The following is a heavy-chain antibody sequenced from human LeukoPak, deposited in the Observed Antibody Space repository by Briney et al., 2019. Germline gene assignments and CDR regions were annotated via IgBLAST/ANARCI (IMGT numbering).Heavy chain of an antibody. J-gene: IGHJ4*02. Sequence: ETLSLTCAVYGGSFSGYYWSWVRQAPGKGLEWVSAISGSGGSTYYADSVKGRFTISRDNSKNTLYLQMNSLRAEDTAVYYCAKDRGYCSSTSCYTEGYYFDYWGQGTLVTVSS. V-gene: IGHV3-23*01. CDR2: ISGSGGST. D-gene: IGHD2-2*02. CDR3: AKDRGYCSSTSCYTEGYYFDY. CDR1: GGSFSGYY.